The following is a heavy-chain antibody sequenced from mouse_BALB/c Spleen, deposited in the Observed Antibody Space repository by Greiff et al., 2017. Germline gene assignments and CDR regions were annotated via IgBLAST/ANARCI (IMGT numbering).Heavy chain of an antibody. CDR1: GYSITSDYA. J-gene: IGHJ4*01. V-gene: IGHV3-2*02. D-gene: IGHD2-3*01. CDR2: ISYSGST. Sequence: ESGPGLVKPSQSLSLTCTVTGYSITSDYAWNWIRQFPGNKLEWMGYISYSGSTSYNPSLKSRISITRDTSKNQFFLQLNSVTTEDTATYYCARDGLLQAMDYWGQGTSVTVSS. CDR3: ARDGLLQAMDY.